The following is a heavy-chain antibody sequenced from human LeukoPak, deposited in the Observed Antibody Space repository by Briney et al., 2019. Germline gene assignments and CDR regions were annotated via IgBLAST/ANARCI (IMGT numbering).Heavy chain of an antibody. CDR3: AGTYYYDSSGYYHYSL. V-gene: IGHV4-59*01. CDR2: IYYSGST. Sequence: SETLSLTCSVSGDSITGYYWSWIRQPPGKGLEWIGYIYYSGSTNYNPSLKSRVTISVDTSKNQFSLKLSSVTAADTAVYYCAGTYYYDSSGYYHYSLWGQGTLVTVSS. D-gene: IGHD3-22*01. J-gene: IGHJ4*02. CDR1: GDSITGYY.